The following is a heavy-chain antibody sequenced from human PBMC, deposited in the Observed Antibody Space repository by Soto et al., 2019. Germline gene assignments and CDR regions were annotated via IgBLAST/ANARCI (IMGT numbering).Heavy chain of an antibody. Sequence: QVELVQSGAEVKKPGSSVRVSCKASGGAFNNYGFTWVRQASGQGLEWMGQIIPLFSTTHYAQKFQGRVSITADGSPSTVHMELSSLTSEDTAVYYCARDGNLSSSYGDFDYWGQGTLVIVSS. D-gene: IGHD6-6*01. CDR3: ARDGNLSSSYGDFDY. V-gene: IGHV1-69*01. J-gene: IGHJ4*02. CDR2: IIPLFSTT. CDR1: GGAFNNYG.